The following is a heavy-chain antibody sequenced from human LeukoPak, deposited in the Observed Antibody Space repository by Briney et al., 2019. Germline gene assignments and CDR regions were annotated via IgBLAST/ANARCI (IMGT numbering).Heavy chain of an antibody. CDR2: IYHSGST. V-gene: IGHV4-39*07. CDR1: GDSISNTNYY. J-gene: IGHJ6*02. CDR3: ARDRGYYYYGMDV. Sequence: SETLSLTCSVSGDSISNTNYYWGCIRQSPGKGLEWIGEIYHSGSTNYNPSLKSRVTISVDKSKNQFSLKLSSVTAANTAVYYCARDRGYYYYGMDVWGQGTRSPSP.